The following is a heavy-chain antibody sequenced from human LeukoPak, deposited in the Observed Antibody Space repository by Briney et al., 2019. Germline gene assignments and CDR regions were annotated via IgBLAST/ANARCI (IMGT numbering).Heavy chain of an antibody. CDR1: GFTFSSYG. CDR3: AKDSVTMVRGVMGGAFDI. J-gene: IGHJ3*02. Sequence: PGGSLRLSCAASGFTFSSYGMHWVRQAPDKGLEWVAFIRYDGSNKYYADSVKGRFTISRDNSKNTLYLQMNSLRAEDTAVYYCAKDSVTMVRGVMGGAFDIWGQGTMVTVSS. D-gene: IGHD3-10*01. CDR2: IRYDGSNK. V-gene: IGHV3-30*02.